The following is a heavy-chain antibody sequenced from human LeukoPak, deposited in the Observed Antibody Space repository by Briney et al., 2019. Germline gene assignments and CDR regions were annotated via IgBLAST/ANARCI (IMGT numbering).Heavy chain of an antibody. Sequence: GGSLRLSCAASGFTFSRYAMSWVREAPARGLEWVSAISGSGGSTYYADSVKGRFTISRDNSKNTLYLQMNSLRAEDTAVYYCAKGAIAARLPWYFDLWGRGTLVTVSS. CDR2: ISGSGGST. CDR3: AKGAIAARLPWYFDL. J-gene: IGHJ2*01. D-gene: IGHD6-6*01. CDR1: GFTFSRYA. V-gene: IGHV3-23*01.